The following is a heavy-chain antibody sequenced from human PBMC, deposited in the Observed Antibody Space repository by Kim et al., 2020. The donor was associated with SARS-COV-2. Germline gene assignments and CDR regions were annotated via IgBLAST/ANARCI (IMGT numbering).Heavy chain of an antibody. J-gene: IGHJ6*02. CDR3: ARANYDIVTGWPDQYYYGMDV. D-gene: IGHD3-9*01. CDR1: GFTFRTYA. CDR2: ISYDGSNK. Sequence: GGSLRLSCAASGFTFRTYAMHWVRQAPGKGLEWVAVISYDGSNKYYADSVKGRFTISRDNSKNTLYLQVIRLRAEDTAVYYCARANYDIVTGWPDQYYYGMDVWGQGTTVTVSS. V-gene: IGHV3-30*04.